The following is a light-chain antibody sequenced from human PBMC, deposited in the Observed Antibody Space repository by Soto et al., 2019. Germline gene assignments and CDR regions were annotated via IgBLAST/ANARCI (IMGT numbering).Light chain of an antibody. V-gene: IGKV1-33*01. CDR1: QDISDV. CDR2: DAS. CDR3: QQFDDLAIT. Sequence: HMSQSPSDLSASVGDRVTITCQASQDISDVLNWYQQQPGKAPKVLIYDASKLQTGVPSRFSGRGSGKDFTFTISSLQPDDSGTYLCQQFDDLAITFGQGTRLEIK. J-gene: IGKJ5*01.